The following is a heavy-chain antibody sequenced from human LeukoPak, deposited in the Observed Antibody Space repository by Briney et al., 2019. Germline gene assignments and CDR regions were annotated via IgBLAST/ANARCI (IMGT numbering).Heavy chain of an antibody. CDR1: GGSISSYD. CDR2: IYYSGST. CDR3: ARVGYSYGNAP. V-gene: IGHV4-59*01. Sequence: SETLSLTCAVSGGSISSYDWSWSRQPPGKVLEWSGYIYYSGSTNYNPSLKIRVTISVDTSKNQSSLKLSSVTAADTDVSYCARVGYSYGNAPWGQGPLVPVSS. D-gene: IGHD5-18*01. J-gene: IGHJ5*02.